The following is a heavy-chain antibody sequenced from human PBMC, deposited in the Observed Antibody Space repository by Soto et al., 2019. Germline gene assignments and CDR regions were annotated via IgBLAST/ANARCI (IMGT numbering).Heavy chain of an antibody. V-gene: IGHV1-69*04. D-gene: IGHD4-17*01. Sequence: QVQLVQSGAEVKKPGSSVKVSCKASGDTFSNHTISWLRQAPGQGLEWMGRIIPILGVANYAQKFQRRVTITADKSTSPAEMEVRSLRSADTDVYYCARVAEMGTVTKGSYYYMDVWGTGTTVTVSS. CDR3: ARVAEMGTVTKGSYYYMDV. CDR1: GDTFSNHT. CDR2: IIPILGVA. J-gene: IGHJ6*03.